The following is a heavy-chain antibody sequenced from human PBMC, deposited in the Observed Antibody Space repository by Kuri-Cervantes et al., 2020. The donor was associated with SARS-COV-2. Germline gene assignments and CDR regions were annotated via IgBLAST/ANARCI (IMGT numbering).Heavy chain of an antibody. Sequence: GESLKISCAASGFTFSSYWMSWVRQAPGKGLEWVSSISSSSSYIYYADSVKGRFTISRDNAKNSLYLQMNSLRAEDTAVYYCARVFSATHYYYYYMDVWGKGTTVTVSS. CDR3: ARVFSATHYYYYYMDV. J-gene: IGHJ6*03. V-gene: IGHV3-21*01. CDR2: ISSSSSYI. CDR1: GFTFSSYW.